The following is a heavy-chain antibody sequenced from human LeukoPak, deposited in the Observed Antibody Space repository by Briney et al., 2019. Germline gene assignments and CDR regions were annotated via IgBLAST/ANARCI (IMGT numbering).Heavy chain of an antibody. Sequence: SETLSLTCTVSGVFISSSNSYWGWIRQPPGKGLEWIGSIYYSGNTYYNASLKSQVSISIDTSKNRFSLKLTSVTAADTAVYYCARQTGSGLFILPGGQGTLVTVSS. CDR3: ARQTGSGLFILP. CDR1: GVFISSSNSY. D-gene: IGHD3/OR15-3a*01. V-gene: IGHV4-39*01. J-gene: IGHJ4*02. CDR2: IYYSGNT.